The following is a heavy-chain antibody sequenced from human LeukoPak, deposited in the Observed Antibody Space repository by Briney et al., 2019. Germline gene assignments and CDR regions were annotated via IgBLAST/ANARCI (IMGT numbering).Heavy chain of an antibody. CDR3: AALIVGATSGGNWFDP. CDR1: GFTFTSSA. J-gene: IGHJ5*02. D-gene: IGHD1-26*01. CDR2: TVVGSGNT. Sequence: GTSVKVSCKASGFTFTSSAMQWVRQARGQRLEWIGWTVVGSGNTNYAQKFQERVTITRDMSTSTAYMELSSLRSEDTAVYYCAALIVGATSGGNWFDPWGQGTLVTVSS. V-gene: IGHV1-58*02.